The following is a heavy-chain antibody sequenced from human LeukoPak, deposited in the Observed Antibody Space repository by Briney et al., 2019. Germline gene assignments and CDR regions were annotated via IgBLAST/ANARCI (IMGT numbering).Heavy chain of an antibody. D-gene: IGHD3-10*01. CDR1: GYTFTSYY. CDR3: ARDVVRGVRSFDY. CDR2: INPSGGST. V-gene: IGHV1-46*01. Sequence: GASVKVSCKASGYTFTSYYMHWVRQAPGQGLEWMGIINPSGGSTSYAQKFQGRVTMTRDTSTSTVYMELSRLRSDDTAVYYCARDVVRGVRSFDYWGQGTLVTVSS. J-gene: IGHJ4*02.